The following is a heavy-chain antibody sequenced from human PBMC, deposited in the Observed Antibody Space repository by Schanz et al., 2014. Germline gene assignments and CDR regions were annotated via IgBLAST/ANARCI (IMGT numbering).Heavy chain of an antibody. D-gene: IGHD2-21*02. J-gene: IGHJ6*03. Sequence: EVQLVESGGGLVKPGGSLRLSCTASRIIFGTYSMNWIRQTPKGLEWVSSINSRSNFIYYADSVKGRFTISRDNPKKTLYLQMNSLRAEDTAVYYCARPSDSSWYMDVWGKGTTVTVSS. V-gene: IGHV3-21*01. CDR1: RIIFGTYS. CDR2: INSRSNFI. CDR3: ARPSDSSWYMDV.